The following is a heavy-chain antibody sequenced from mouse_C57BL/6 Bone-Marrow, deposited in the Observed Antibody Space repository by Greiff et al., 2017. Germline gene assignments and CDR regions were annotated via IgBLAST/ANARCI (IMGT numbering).Heavy chain of an antibody. J-gene: IGHJ3*01. Sequence: LKQSGAELARPGASVKLSCKASGYTFTSYGISWVKQRTGQGLEWIGEIYPRSGNTYYNEKFKGKATLTADKSSSTAYMELRSLTSEDSAVYFCARSGSYSNYFAWFAYWGQGTLVTVSA. CDR1: GYTFTSYG. D-gene: IGHD2-5*01. CDR2: IYPRSGNT. V-gene: IGHV1-81*01. CDR3: ARSGSYSNYFAWFAY.